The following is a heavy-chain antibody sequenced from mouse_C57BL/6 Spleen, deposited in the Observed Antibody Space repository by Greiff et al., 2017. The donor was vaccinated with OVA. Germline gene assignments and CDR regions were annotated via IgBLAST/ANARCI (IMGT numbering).Heavy chain of an antibody. J-gene: IGHJ3*01. V-gene: IGHV1-52*01. CDR2: IDPSDSET. D-gene: IGHD3-2*02. CDR3: AIDSSGYTWFAY. Sequence: QVQLQQPGAELVRPGSSVKLSCKASGYTFTSYWMHWVKQRPIQGLEWIGNIDPSDSETHYNQKFKDKATLTVDKSSSTAYMQLSSLTSEDSAVYYCAIDSSGYTWFAYWGQGTLVTVSA. CDR1: GYTFTSYW.